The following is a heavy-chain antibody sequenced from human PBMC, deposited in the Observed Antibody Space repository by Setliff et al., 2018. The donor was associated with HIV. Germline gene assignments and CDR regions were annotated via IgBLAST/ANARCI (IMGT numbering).Heavy chain of an antibody. D-gene: IGHD4-17*01. CDR3: ASFFVTTVTNQDY. CDR2: IYQTGNT. J-gene: IGHJ4*02. CDR1: GYSISNGYY. Sequence: SETLSLTCSVSGYSISNGYYWGWIRQPPGKGLEWVGTIYQTGNTYYSPSLKSRVTISLDTSNNQFSLKLTSVTAADTAMYYCASFFVTTVTNQDYWGQGTPVTVSS. V-gene: IGHV4-38-2*02.